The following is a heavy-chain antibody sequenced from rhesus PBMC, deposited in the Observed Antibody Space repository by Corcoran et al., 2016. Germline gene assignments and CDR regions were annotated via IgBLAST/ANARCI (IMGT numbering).Heavy chain of an antibody. D-gene: IGHD2-27*01. Sequence: QPQLQESGPGLVKPSETLSLTCAVSGDSISSNYWSWIRQPPGKGLEWIGRVSGSGGSTDYTPSCKSRVTISTDTSKNQYSLKLSAVTAADTAVYYCAKSPEFTFPGYWGQGVLVTVSS. CDR3: AKSPEFTFPGY. CDR2: VSGSGGST. V-gene: IGHV4-173*01. J-gene: IGHJ4*01. CDR1: GDSISSNY.